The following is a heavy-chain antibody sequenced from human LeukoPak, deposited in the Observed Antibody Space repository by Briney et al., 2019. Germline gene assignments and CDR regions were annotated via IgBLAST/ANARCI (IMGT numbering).Heavy chain of an antibody. CDR1: GFTFSSYG. CDR3: AKDGFSGGSCYSRYNWFDP. V-gene: IGHV3-33*06. D-gene: IGHD2-15*01. J-gene: IGHJ5*02. CDR2: IWYDGSNK. Sequence: PGGSLRLSCAASGFTFSSYGMHWVRQAPGKGLEWVAVIWYDGSNKYYADSVKGRFTISRDNSKNMLYLQMNSLRAEDTAVYHCAKDGFSGGSCYSRYNWFDPWGQGTLVTVSS.